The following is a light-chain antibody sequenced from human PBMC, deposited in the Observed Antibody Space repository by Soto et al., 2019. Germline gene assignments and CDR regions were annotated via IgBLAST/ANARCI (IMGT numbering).Light chain of an antibody. Sequence: EIVLTQSPGTLSLSPGEGATLSCRASQSVSTSYLAWYQQRPGQAPRLLIYGASSRATDIPNRFSGGGSGTDFTLTISRLEPEDFAVYYCQQYGNSPEPFGQGTKVDSK. CDR1: QSVSTSY. V-gene: IGKV3-20*01. CDR3: QQYGNSPEP. J-gene: IGKJ1*01. CDR2: GAS.